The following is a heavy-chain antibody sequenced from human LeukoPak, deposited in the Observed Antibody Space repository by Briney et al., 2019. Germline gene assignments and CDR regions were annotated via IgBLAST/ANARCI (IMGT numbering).Heavy chain of an antibody. Sequence: PSETLSLTCTVSGGSISSGGYYWSWIRQHPGKGLEWIGYIYYSGSTYYNPSLKSRVTISVDTSKNQFSLKLSSVTATDTAVCYCARGALAGNYFDYWGQGTLVTVSS. V-gene: IGHV4-31*03. CDR1: GGSISSGGYY. CDR2: IYYSGST. J-gene: IGHJ4*02. CDR3: ARGALAGNYFDY. D-gene: IGHD6-19*01.